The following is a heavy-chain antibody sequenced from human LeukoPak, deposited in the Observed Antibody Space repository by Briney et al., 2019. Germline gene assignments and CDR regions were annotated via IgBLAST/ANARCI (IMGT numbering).Heavy chain of an antibody. CDR2: INAGNGNT. V-gene: IGHV1-3*01. J-gene: IGHJ4*02. CDR3: AREYYYDSSGYGY. Sequence: ASVKVSCKASGYTFPSYAMHWVRQAPGQRLDWMGWINAGNGNTKHSQKFQGRVTMTRDTAASTAYMELSSLRSEDTAVYYCAREYYYDSSGYGYWGQGTLVTVSS. D-gene: IGHD3-22*01. CDR1: GYTFPSYA.